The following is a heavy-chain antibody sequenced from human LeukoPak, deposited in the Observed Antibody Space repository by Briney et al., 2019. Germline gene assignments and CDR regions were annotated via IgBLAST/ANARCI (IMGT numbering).Heavy chain of an antibody. CDR2: ISYDGSNK. V-gene: IGHV3-30-3*01. J-gene: IGHJ4*02. D-gene: IGHD2-2*03. CDR3: ARDGYCSSTGCSAYFFDS. CDR1: GFTFSSYA. Sequence: GGSLRLSCAAPGFTFSSYAMHWVRQAPGKGLHWVAVISYDGSNKYYADSVKGRFTISRDNSKNTLYLQLNSLRPEDTALYYCARDGYCSSTGCSAYFFDSWGQGTLVTVSS.